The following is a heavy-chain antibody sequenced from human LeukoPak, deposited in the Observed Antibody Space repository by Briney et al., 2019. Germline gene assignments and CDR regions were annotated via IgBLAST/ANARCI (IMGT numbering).Heavy chain of an antibody. CDR3: VKKVVVGATSPYSDFQD. CDR2: ISGSGVTT. J-gene: IGHJ1*01. D-gene: IGHD1-26*01. CDR1: GFTFSSYA. V-gene: IGHV3-23*01. Sequence: GGSPRLSCIASGFTFSSYAMGWVRQAPGKGLDWVSAISGSGVTTHYAGSVQGRFSISRDNSKNTLYLQMNSLRVEDTALYYCVKKVVVGATSPYSDFQDWGQGTLVTVSS.